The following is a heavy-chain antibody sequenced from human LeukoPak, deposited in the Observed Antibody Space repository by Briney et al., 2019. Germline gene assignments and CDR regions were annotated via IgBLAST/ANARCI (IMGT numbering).Heavy chain of an antibody. V-gene: IGHV4-39*01. CDR3: ARGISYYFGMDV. CDR1: GGSFTNNGYF. CDR2: ISYSGST. J-gene: IGHJ6*02. Sequence: WETLSLTCTVSGGSFTNNGYFWGWIRQPPGKGLEWIGSISYSGSTYYNPSLKSRVTISVDTSKNQFSLKLRSVTAADTAVYHCARGISYYFGMDVWGQGTTVTVSS. D-gene: IGHD3-10*01.